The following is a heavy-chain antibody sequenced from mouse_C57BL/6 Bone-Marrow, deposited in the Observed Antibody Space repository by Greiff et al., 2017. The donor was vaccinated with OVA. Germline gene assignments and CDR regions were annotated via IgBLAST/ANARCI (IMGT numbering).Heavy chain of an antibody. V-gene: IGHV1-47*01. Sequence: VKVVESGAELVKPGASVKMSCKASGYTFTTYPIEWMKQNHGKSLEWIGNFHPYNDDTKYNEKFKGKATLTVEKSSSTVYLELSRLTSDDSAVYYCARGGPYYGLAYWGQGTLVTVSA. CDR1: GYTFTTYP. D-gene: IGHD2-9*01. CDR3: ARGGPYYGLAY. CDR2: FHPYNDDT. J-gene: IGHJ3*01.